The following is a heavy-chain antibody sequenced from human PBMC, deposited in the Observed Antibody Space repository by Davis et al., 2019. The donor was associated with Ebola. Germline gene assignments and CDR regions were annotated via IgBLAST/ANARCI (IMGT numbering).Heavy chain of an antibody. J-gene: IGHJ5*02. CDR2: INHSGST. CDR3: ARTAKMFYYGSGSYINWFDP. CDR1: GGSFSGYY. V-gene: IGHV4-34*01. Sequence: MPSETLSLTCAAYGGSFSGYYWSWIRQPPGKGLEWIRAINHSGSTNYNPSLKSRVTISVDTSTNQFSLKLSSVTAADTAVYYCARTAKMFYYGSGSYINWFDPWGQGTLVTVSS. D-gene: IGHD3-10*01.